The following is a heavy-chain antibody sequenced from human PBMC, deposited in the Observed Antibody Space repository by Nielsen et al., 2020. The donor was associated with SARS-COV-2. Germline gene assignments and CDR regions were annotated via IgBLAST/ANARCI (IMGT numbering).Heavy chain of an antibody. CDR3: ARTYYGGNSAFFDY. CDR2: IDWDDDK. D-gene: IGHD4-23*01. J-gene: IGHJ4*02. Sequence: SGPTLVKPTQTLTLTCTFSGFSLGTSGMCVSWIRQPPGKALEWLARIDWDDDKYYSTSLKTRLTISKDTSKNQVVLTMTNMDPVDTATYYCARTYYGGNSAFFDYWGQGTLVTVSS. CDR1: GFSLGTSGMC. V-gene: IGHV2-70*11.